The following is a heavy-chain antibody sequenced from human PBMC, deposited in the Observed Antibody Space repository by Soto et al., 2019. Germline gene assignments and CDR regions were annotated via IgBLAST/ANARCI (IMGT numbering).Heavy chain of an antibody. Sequence: TLSLTCTVSGGSISSDYYFWSWIRQPPGKALEWLAHIYWDDDKRYGPSLKSRLSITKDTSKNQVVLTMTNMDPVDTATYYCAHSSDTTLALDYWGQGTLVTVSS. V-gene: IGHV2-5*05. CDR2: IYWDDDK. CDR1: GGSISSDYY. CDR3: AHSSDTTLALDY. D-gene: IGHD5-18*01. J-gene: IGHJ4*02.